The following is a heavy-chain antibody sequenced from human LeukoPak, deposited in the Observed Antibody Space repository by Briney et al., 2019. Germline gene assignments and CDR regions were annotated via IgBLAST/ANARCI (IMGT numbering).Heavy chain of an antibody. V-gene: IGHV3-23*01. CDR3: AKRIQSAMATGY. J-gene: IGHJ4*02. D-gene: IGHD5-18*01. CDR2: INGSGGST. Sequence: GGSLRLSCAASGFTSSSYAMSWVRQAPGKGLEWVSDINGSGGSTYYADSVKGRFTISRDNSKNTLYLQMNGLRAEDTAVYYCAKRIQSAMATGYWGQGTLVTVSS. CDR1: GFTSSSYA.